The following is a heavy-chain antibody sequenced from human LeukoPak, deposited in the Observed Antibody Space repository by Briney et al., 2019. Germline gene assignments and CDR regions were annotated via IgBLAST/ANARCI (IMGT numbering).Heavy chain of an antibody. CDR2: IHYSGTT. V-gene: IGHV4-30-4*01. D-gene: IGHD3-10*01. J-gene: IGHJ4*02. CDR3: ARGRGVAFGY. CDR1: GGSISRGDYS. Sequence: SQTLSLTCTVSGGSISRGDYSWGWVRQPPGRGLEWIGYIHYSGTTYYNPSLKSRVTISEDTSKNQFSLKLSSVTAADTAVYYCARGRGVAFGYWGQGTLVTVSS.